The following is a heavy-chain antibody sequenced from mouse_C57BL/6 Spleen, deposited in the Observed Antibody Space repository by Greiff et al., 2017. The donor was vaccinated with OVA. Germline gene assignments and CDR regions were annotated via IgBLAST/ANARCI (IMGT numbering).Heavy chain of an antibody. J-gene: IGHJ1*03. V-gene: IGHV2-5*01. D-gene: IGHD1-1*01. Sequence: QVQLQQSGPGLVQPSQSLSITCTVSGFSLTSYGVHWVRQSPGKGLEWLGVIWRGGSTDYNAAFMSRLSITKDNSKSQVFFKMNSLQADDTAIYYCAKYGSSHYWYFDVWGTGTTVTVSS. CDR3: AKYGSSHYWYFDV. CDR2: IWRGGST. CDR1: GFSLTSYG.